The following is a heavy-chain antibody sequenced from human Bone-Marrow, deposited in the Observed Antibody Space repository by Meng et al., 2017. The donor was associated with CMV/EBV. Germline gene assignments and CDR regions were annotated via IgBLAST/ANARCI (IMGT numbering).Heavy chain of an antibody. J-gene: IGHJ5*02. Sequence: GESLKISCAASGFTFSSYWMHWVRQAPGKGLVWVSRINSDGSSTSYADSVKGRFTISRDNAKNTLYLQMNSLRAEDTAVYYCAMGSGSSSWGQGNLVNVAS. CDR3: AMGSGSSS. CDR1: GFTFSSYW. V-gene: IGHV3-74*01. D-gene: IGHD1-26*01. CDR2: INSDGSST.